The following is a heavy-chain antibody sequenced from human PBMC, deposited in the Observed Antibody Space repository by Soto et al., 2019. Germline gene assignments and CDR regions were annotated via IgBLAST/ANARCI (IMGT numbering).Heavy chain of an antibody. D-gene: IGHD4-17*01. J-gene: IGHJ6*02. CDR1: GYTFTNYG. Sequence: ASVKVSCKASGYTFTNYGINWVRQAPGQGLERMGWISAYNGNTNYAQKLQGRVTMTTDTSTSTAYMELRSLRSDDTAVYYCARGSSDYGVDYYYYGMDVWGQGTTVTVSS. CDR3: ARGSSDYGVDYYYYGMDV. V-gene: IGHV1-18*01. CDR2: ISAYNGNT.